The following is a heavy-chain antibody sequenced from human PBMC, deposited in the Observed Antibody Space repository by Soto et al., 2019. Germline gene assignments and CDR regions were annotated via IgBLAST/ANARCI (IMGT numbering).Heavy chain of an antibody. CDR2: IYYSGST. CDR3: ARGEDLGNWFDP. CDR1: CVSISSYH. Sequence: PSDTLALTCAFSCVSISSYHWSLVRQPPGKGLEWIGYIYYSGSTNYNPSLKGRVTISVDTSKNQFSLKLSSVTAADTAVYYCARGEDLGNWFDPWGQGALVTVSS. J-gene: IGHJ5*02. V-gene: IGHV4-59*01.